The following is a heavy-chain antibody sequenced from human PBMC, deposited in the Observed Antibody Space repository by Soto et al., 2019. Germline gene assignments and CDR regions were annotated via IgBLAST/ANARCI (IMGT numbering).Heavy chain of an antibody. J-gene: IGHJ6*03. CDR3: ARDPRIAARPSYYYYYMDV. CDR2: INAGNGNT. D-gene: IGHD6-6*01. V-gene: IGHV1-3*01. CDR1: GYTFTSYA. Sequence: GASVKVSCKASGYTFTSYAMHWVRQAPGQRLEWMGWINAGNGNTKYSQKFQGRVTITRDTSASTAYMELSSLRSEDTAVYYCARDPRIAARPSYYYYYMDVWGKGTTVTVSS.